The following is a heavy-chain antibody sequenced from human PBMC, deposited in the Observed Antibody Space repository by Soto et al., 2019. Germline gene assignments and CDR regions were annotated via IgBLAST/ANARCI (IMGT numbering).Heavy chain of an antibody. CDR3: AYGSGSYYTGFYMDV. V-gene: IGHV1-8*01. CDR1: GYTFTSYD. CDR2: MNPNSGNT. Sequence: GASVKVSCKASGYTFTSYDINWVRQATGQGLEWMGWMNPNSGNTGYAQKFQGRVTMTRNTSISTAYMELSSLRSEDTAVYYCAYGSGSYYTGFYMDVWGKGTTVTVSS. D-gene: IGHD3-10*01. J-gene: IGHJ6*03.